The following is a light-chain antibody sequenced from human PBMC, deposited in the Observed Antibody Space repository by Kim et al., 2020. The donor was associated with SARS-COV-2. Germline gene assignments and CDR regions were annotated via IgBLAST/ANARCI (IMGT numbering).Light chain of an antibody. Sequence: DIQMTQSPSSLSASVGDGVTITCRASQGISNYLAWYQQKPGEAPKLLIYAATALQLGVSSRFSGSGSGTDFTLTISDLQPEDVATYYCQKYNSAPWTFGRGTKVDIK. V-gene: IGKV1-27*01. CDR2: AAT. CDR3: QKYNSAPWT. J-gene: IGKJ1*01. CDR1: QGISNY.